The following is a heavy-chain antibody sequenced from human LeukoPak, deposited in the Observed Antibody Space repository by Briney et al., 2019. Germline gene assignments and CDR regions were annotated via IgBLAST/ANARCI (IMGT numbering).Heavy chain of an antibody. CDR1: GFTFSSYS. D-gene: IGHD4-17*01. J-gene: IGHJ4*02. Sequence: NPGGSLRLSCAASGFTFSSYSMNWVRQAPGKGLEWVSSISSSSSYIYYADSVKGRFTISRDNAKDSLYLQMNSLRAEDTAVYYCARHYGDYEGVDYWGQGTRVTVSS. CDR2: ISSSSSYI. V-gene: IGHV3-21*01. CDR3: ARHYGDYEGVDY.